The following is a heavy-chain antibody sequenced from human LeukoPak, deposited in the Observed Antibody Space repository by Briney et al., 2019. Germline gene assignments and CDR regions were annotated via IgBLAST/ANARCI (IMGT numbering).Heavy chain of an antibody. CDR2: IYPGDSDT. Sequence: GESLEISCQGSGYSFIGYWIGWVRQMPGKGLEWMGIIYPGDSDTRYSPSFQGQVTISADKSISTTYLQWSSLKASDTAIYYCARQIVGAAFDYWGQGTLVTVSS. CDR3: ARQIVGAAFDY. V-gene: IGHV5-51*01. CDR1: GYSFIGYW. J-gene: IGHJ4*02. D-gene: IGHD1-26*01.